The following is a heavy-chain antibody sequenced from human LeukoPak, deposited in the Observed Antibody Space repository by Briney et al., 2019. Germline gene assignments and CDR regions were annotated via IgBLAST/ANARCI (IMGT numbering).Heavy chain of an antibody. CDR3: ARGAHGESDAFDI. CDR1: GGSISSGGYY. V-gene: IGHV4-31*03. CDR2: IYYSGST. D-gene: IGHD4-17*01. Sequence: SQTLSLTCTVSGGSISSGGYYWSWIRQHPGKGLEWIGYIYYSGSTYYNPSLKSRVTISVDTSKNQFSLKLSSVTAADTAVYYCARGAHGESDAFDIWGQGTMVTVSS. J-gene: IGHJ3*02.